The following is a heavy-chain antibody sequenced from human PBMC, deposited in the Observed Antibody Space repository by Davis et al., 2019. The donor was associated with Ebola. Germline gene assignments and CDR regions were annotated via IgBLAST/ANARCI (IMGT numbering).Heavy chain of an antibody. D-gene: IGHD2-15*01. Sequence: GGSLRLSCAASGFTFSSYGMHWVRQAPGKGLEWVAFISYDGSNKYYADSVKGRFTISRDNSKNTLYLQMNSLRAEDTAVYYCARDLVNLYCSGGSCYSEINYYFDYWGQGTLVTVSS. J-gene: IGHJ4*02. CDR2: ISYDGSNK. CDR3: ARDLVNLYCSGGSCYSEINYYFDY. V-gene: IGHV3-30*03. CDR1: GFTFSSYG.